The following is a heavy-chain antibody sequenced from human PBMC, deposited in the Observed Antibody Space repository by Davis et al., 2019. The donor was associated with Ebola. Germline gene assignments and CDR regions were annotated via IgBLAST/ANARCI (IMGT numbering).Heavy chain of an antibody. V-gene: IGHV1-2*04. Sequence: ASVKDSCKASGYTFTGYYMHWVRQAPGQGLEWMGWINPNSGGTNYAQKFQGWVTMTRDTSISTAYMELSRLRSDDTAVYYCARDQSAITIFGGGMDVWGQGTTVTVSS. CDR1: GYTFTGYY. J-gene: IGHJ6*02. CDR2: INPNSGGT. D-gene: IGHD3-3*01. CDR3: ARDQSAITIFGGGMDV.